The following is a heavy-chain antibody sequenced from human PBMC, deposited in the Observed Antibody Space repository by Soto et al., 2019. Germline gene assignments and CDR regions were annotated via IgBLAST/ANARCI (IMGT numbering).Heavy chain of an antibody. Sequence: ETLSLTCTVSGGSISSYYWSWIRQPPGKGLEWIGYIYYSGSTNYNPSLKSRVTISVDTSKNQFSLKLSSVTAADTAVYYCARLGPRYCSGGSCYVPRLDVWGKGTTVTSPQ. D-gene: IGHD2-15*01. V-gene: IGHV4-59*08. J-gene: IGHJ6*04. CDR3: ARLGPRYCSGGSCYVPRLDV. CDR1: GGSISSYY. CDR2: IYYSGST.